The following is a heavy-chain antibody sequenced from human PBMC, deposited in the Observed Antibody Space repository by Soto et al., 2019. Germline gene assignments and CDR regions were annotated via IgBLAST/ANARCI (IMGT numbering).Heavy chain of an antibody. V-gene: IGHV6-1*01. CDR1: GDSVSSNSAG. CDR3: ARAIAAANGDWFDP. J-gene: IGHJ5*02. D-gene: IGHD6-13*01. Sequence: SQTLSLTCAISGDSVSSNSAGWNWIRQSPSRGLEWLGRTYYRSKWYNDYALSVKSRITINPDTSKNQFSLQLKSVTPEDTAVYYCARAIAAANGDWFDPWGQGTLVTVSS. CDR2: TYYRSKWYN.